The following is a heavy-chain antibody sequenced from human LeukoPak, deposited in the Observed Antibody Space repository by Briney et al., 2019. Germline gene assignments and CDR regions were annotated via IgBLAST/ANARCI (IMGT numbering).Heavy chain of an antibody. CDR3: ARDGRGHTGFNFDY. D-gene: IGHD2-15*01. V-gene: IGHV3-53*04. CDR2: IYSGGST. Sequence: GGSLRLSCAASGFTVSSNYMSWVRQAPGKGLEWVSVIYSGGSTYYADSVKGRFTISRHNSKNTLYLQMNSLRAEDMAVYYCARDGRGHTGFNFDYCGQGTLVTVSS. CDR1: GFTVSSNY. J-gene: IGHJ4*02.